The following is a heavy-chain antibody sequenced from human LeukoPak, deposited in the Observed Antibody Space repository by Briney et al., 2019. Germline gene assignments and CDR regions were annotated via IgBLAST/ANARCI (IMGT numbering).Heavy chain of an antibody. D-gene: IGHD3-22*01. J-gene: IGHJ3*02. Sequence: GGSLRLSCAASGFTFDDYGMSWVRQAPGKGLECVSGINWNGGSTGYADSVKGRFTISRDNAKNSLYLQMNSLRAEDTALYYCARDPYDSSGYYPLYAFDIWGPGTMVTVSS. CDR3: ARDPYDSSGYYPLYAFDI. CDR2: INWNGGST. CDR1: GFTFDDYG. V-gene: IGHV3-20*04.